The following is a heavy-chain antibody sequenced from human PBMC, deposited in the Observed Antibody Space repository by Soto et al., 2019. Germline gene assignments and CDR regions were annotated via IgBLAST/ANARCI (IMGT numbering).Heavy chain of an antibody. Sequence: SETLSLTCTVSGGSISSGGYYWSWIRQHPGKGLEWIGYIYYSGSTYYNPSLKSRVTISVDTSKNQFSLKLSSVTAADTAVYYCARGRDRYSYGFRDAFDIWGQGTMVTVS. D-gene: IGHD5-18*01. CDR1: GGSISSGGYY. V-gene: IGHV4-31*03. CDR3: ARGRDRYSYGFRDAFDI. CDR2: IYYSGST. J-gene: IGHJ3*02.